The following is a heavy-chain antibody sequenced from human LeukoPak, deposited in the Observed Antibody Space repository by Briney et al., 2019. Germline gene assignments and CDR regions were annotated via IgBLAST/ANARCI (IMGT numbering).Heavy chain of an antibody. CDR2: ISYDGSNK. J-gene: IGHJ4*02. D-gene: IGHD6-25*01. CDR3: AELAAAENEDFDY. CDR1: GFTFSSYS. Sequence: GGSLRLSCAASGFTFSSYSMHWVRQAPGKGLEWVAVISYDGSNKYYADSVKGRFTISRDNSKNTLYLQMNSLRAEDTVVYYCAELAAAENEDFDYWGQGTLVTVSS. V-gene: IGHV3-30*03.